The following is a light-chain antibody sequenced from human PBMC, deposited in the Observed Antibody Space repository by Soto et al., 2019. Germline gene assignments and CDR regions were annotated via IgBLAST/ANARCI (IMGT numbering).Light chain of an antibody. V-gene: IGKV3-15*01. CDR3: QQYNDWRT. J-gene: IGKJ1*01. CDR1: QSVSSN. Sequence: EIVMTQSPATLSVSPGDRATLSCRASQSVSSNLAWYQQKPGQAPRLLIYGASTRATGIPARFSGSGSGTEFSLTITSLQSEDFAVYYCQQYNDWRTFGQGTKV. CDR2: GAS.